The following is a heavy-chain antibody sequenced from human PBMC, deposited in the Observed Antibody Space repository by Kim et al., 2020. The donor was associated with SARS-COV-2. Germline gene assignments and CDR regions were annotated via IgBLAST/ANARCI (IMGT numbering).Heavy chain of an antibody. CDR2: IRSKTDGGMI. J-gene: IGHJ4*02. Sequence: GGSLRLSCAASGITVSNTWMSWVRQLPGKGLEWVGHIRSKTDGGMIEYAAPVKGRFTISRDDSKKTLYLQMNNLKREDTAVYHCTTQSVYCIGGRCYSRIDNWGQGTLVTVSS. CDR3: TTQSVYCIGGRCYSRIDN. CDR1: GITVSNTW. D-gene: IGHD2-15*01. V-gene: IGHV3-15*01.